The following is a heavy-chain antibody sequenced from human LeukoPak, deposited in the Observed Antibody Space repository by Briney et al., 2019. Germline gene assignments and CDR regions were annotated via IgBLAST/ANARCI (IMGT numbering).Heavy chain of an antibody. CDR3: AKNKLIWGYYFDY. CDR1: GITLSNYG. J-gene: IGHJ4*02. Sequence: GGSLRLSCAVSGITLSNYGMSWVRQAPGKGLEWGAVIWYDGSNKYYADSVKGRFTISRDNSKSTLYLQMNSLRAEDTAVYYCAKNKLIWGYYFDYWGQGTLVTVSS. CDR2: IWYDGSNK. V-gene: IGHV3-33*06. D-gene: IGHD3-16*01.